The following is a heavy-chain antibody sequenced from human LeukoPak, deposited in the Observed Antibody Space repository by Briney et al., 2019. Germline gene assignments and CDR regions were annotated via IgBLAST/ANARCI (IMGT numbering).Heavy chain of an antibody. CDR3: ARGDSGSYYAYFPPLYYGMDV. D-gene: IGHD1-26*01. V-gene: IGHV4-59*08. Sequence: SETLSLTCTVSGGSISSYYWSWIRQPPGKGLEWIGYIYYSGSTNYNPSLKSRVTISVDTSKNQFSLKLSSVTAADTAVYYCARGDSGSYYAYFPPLYYGMDVWGQGTTVTVSS. CDR1: GGSISSYY. CDR2: IYYSGST. J-gene: IGHJ6*02.